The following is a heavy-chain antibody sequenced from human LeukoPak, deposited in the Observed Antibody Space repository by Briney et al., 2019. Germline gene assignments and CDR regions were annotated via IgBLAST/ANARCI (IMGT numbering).Heavy chain of an antibody. Sequence: SETLSLTCAVYGGSFSGYYWSWIRQPPGKGLEWIGEINHSGSTNYNPSLKSRVTISVDTFKNQFSLKLSSVTAADTAVYYCARMLYSSSIWGQGTLVTVSS. CDR3: ARMLYSSSI. CDR2: INHSGST. J-gene: IGHJ4*02. CDR1: GGSFSGYY. V-gene: IGHV4-34*01. D-gene: IGHD6-6*01.